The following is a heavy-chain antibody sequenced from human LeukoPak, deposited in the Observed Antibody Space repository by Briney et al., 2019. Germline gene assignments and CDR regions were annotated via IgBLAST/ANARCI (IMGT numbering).Heavy chain of an antibody. CDR1: GGTFSSYA. V-gene: IGHV1-69*01. CDR3: ARVLPATDAFDL. D-gene: IGHD2-2*01. J-gene: IGHJ3*01. CDR2: IIPIFGTA. Sequence: GSSLKVSCKASGGTFSSYAISWVRHAPGQGLEWMGGIIPIFGTANYAQKFQGRVTITADESTSTAYMELRSLRSEDTAVYYCARVLPATDAFDLWGQGTMVTVSS.